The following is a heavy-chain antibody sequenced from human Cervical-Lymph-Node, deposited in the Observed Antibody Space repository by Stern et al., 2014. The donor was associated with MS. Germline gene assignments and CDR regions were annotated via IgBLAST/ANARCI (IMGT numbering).Heavy chain of an antibody. CDR2: IYPGDSET. V-gene: IGHV5-51*03. J-gene: IGHJ4*02. Sequence: VQLGQSGAELKKPGESLRISCKGSGYSLTNTWIGWVRQMPGKGLEWMGTIYPGDSETRYSPSFQGQVTISADKSINTAYLQWSSLKASDTAMYYCARGRGIALRPDYWGQGTLVTVSS. CDR3: ARGRGIALRPDY. D-gene: IGHD6-13*01. CDR1: GYSLTNTW.